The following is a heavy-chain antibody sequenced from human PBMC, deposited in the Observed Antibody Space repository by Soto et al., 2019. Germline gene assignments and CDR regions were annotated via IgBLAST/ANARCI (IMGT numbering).Heavy chain of an antibody. Sequence: SDTLSLTCTVSGVSVTGFYWRWIRQPPGKGLEWIGYIFHIGSSNYHPSLKSRVTISVDTSKSQISLRLTSVTAADTAVYYCARASGLGVAHIDYWGQGTLVTVSS. D-gene: IGHD6-19*01. CDR1: GVSVTGFY. CDR2: IFHIGSS. V-gene: IGHV4-59*02. J-gene: IGHJ4*02. CDR3: ARASGLGVAHIDY.